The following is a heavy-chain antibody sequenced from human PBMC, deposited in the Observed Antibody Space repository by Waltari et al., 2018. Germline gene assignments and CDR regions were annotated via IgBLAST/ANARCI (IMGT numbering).Heavy chain of an antibody. CDR1: GFIFNNYW. J-gene: IGHJ4*02. V-gene: IGHV3-74*01. Sequence: EVQLVESGGGLVQPGGSLRLSCAASGFIFNNYWMHWVRHGPGKGLVSVSHINTDGSITNYADSVKGRFTISRDNAKNTLFLQMNSLRAEDTAVYYCVMYSSSFLGDCWGQGTLVTVSS. CDR2: INTDGSIT. CDR3: VMYSSSFLGDC. D-gene: IGHD6-13*01.